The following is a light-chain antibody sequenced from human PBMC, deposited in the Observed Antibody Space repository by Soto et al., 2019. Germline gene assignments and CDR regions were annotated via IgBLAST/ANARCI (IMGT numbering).Light chain of an antibody. Sequence: SYELTQPPSVSVSPGQTASVTCSGDKLGDKYACWYQQKPGQSPVLVIYQNDRRPSGIPERFSGSNSGNTATLTISGTQAMDEADYYCQAWDTNTGVFGTGTKLTVL. J-gene: IGLJ1*01. CDR3: QAWDTNTGV. CDR2: QND. CDR1: KLGDKY. V-gene: IGLV3-1*01.